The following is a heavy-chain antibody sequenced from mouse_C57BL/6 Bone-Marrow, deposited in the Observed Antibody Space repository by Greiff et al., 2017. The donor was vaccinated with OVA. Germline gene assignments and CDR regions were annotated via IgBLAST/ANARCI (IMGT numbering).Heavy chain of an antibody. D-gene: IGHD1-1*01. CDR1: GYTFTDYY. CDR2: IYPGSGNT. J-gene: IGHJ3*01. Sequence: QVQLQQSGAELVRPGASVKLSCKASGYTFTDYYINWVKQRPGQGLEWIARIYPGSGNTYYNEKFKGKATLTAEKSSSTAYMQLSSLTSEDSAVYFCARWAYGSSYEAFAYWGQGTLVTVSA. V-gene: IGHV1-76*01. CDR3: ARWAYGSSYEAFAY.